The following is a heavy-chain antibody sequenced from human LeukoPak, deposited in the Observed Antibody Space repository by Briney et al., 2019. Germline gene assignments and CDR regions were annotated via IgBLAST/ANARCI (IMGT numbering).Heavy chain of an antibody. CDR1: GGSFSGYF. CDR3: ARGQYRRDY. CDR2: INHSGST. D-gene: IGHD2/OR15-2a*01. J-gene: IGHJ4*02. Sequence: SETLSLTXAVYGGSFSGYFWSWIRQPPGKGLEWIGEINHSGSTYYNPSLKSRVTISIDTSKNQFSLNLRSVTAADTAVYYCARGQYRRDYWGQGTLVTVSS. V-gene: IGHV4-34*01.